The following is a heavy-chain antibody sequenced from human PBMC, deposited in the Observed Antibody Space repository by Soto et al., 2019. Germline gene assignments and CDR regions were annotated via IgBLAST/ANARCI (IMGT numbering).Heavy chain of an antibody. J-gene: IGHJ4*02. Sequence: SETLSLTCAVSGYSINRGYYWGWIRQPPGKGLEWIGSIFHSGSTYYNPSLKSRVTISVDTSKNQFSLKLSSVTAADTAMYYCARRHSSSWYGLDYWGQGTLVTVSS. D-gene: IGHD6-13*01. CDR3: ARRHSSSWYGLDY. CDR1: GYSINRGYY. V-gene: IGHV4-38-2*01. CDR2: IFHSGST.